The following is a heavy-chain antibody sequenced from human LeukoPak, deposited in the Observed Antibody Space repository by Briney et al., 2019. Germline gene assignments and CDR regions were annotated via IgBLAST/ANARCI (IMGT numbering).Heavy chain of an antibody. V-gene: IGHV3-23*01. CDR1: GFTFSSYA. D-gene: IGHD6-19*01. Sequence: GGSLRLSCAASGFTFSSYAMSWVRQAPGKGLEWVSAISGSGGSTYFADSVKGRFTISRDNSKNTLYLQMNSLRAEDTAVYYCAKDRISGSGWTTIDYWGQGTLVTVSS. CDR3: AKDRISGSGWTTIDY. CDR2: ISGSGGST. J-gene: IGHJ4*02.